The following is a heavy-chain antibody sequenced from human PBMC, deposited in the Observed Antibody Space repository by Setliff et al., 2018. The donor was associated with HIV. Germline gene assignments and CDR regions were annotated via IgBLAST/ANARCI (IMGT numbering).Heavy chain of an antibody. J-gene: IGHJ3*02. CDR2: INPSGGSA. Sequence: GASVKVSCKASGYTFTSYYLHWVRQAPGQGLEWMGMINPSGGSASYAQKFQGRVTMSRDTSTSTVYMELSSLRSEDTDVYYCARDYFDSSAYHYGFGAFDIWGQGTMVTVSS. D-gene: IGHD3-22*01. V-gene: IGHV1-46*01. CDR3: ARDYFDSSAYHYGFGAFDI. CDR1: GYTFTSYY.